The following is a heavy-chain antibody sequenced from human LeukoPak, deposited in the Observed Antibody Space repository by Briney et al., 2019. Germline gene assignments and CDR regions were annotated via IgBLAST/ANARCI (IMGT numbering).Heavy chain of an antibody. CDR1: GGTFSSYA. D-gene: IGHD6-13*01. CDR2: IIPILGIA. J-gene: IGHJ4*02. V-gene: IGHV1-69*04. CDR3: ARRIATGGTTIGY. Sequence: SVKVSCKASGGTFSSYAISWVRQAPGQGLEWMGRIIPILGIANYAQKFQGRVTMTRNSSISTAYMELSSLRSEDTAVYYCARRIATGGTTIGYWGQGTLVTVSS.